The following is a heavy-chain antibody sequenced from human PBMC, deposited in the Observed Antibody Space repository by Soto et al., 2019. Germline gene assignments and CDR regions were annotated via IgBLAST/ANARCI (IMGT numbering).Heavy chain of an antibody. CDR3: VRDEYYYGSGSFFSFDY. CDR2: IKQDGSEK. D-gene: IGHD3-10*01. J-gene: IGHJ4*02. CDR1: GFTFSSYW. V-gene: IGHV3-7*01. Sequence: EVQLVESGGGLVQPGGSLRLSCAASGFTFSSYWMSWVRQAPGKGLEWVANIKQDGSEKYYVDSVKGRFTISRDNAKNSLYLQMNSLRAEDTAVYYCVRDEYYYGSGSFFSFDYWGQGTLVTVSS.